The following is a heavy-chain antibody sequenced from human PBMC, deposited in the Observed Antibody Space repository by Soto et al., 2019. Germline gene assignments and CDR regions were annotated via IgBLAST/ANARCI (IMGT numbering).Heavy chain of an antibody. D-gene: IGHD3-10*01. CDR2: IWYDGSNK. V-gene: IGHV3-33*01. CDR3: ARDGWFGELNYYYGMDV. CDR1: GFTFSSYG. Sequence: GSLRLSCAASGFTFSSYGMHWVRQAPGKGLEWVAVIWYDGSNKYYADSVKGRFTISRDNSKNTLYLQMNSLRAEDTAVYYCARDGWFGELNYYYGMDVWGQGTTVTVSS. J-gene: IGHJ6*02.